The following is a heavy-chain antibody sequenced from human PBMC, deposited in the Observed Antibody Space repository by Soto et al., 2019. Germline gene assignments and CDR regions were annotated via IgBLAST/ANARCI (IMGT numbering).Heavy chain of an antibody. D-gene: IGHD2-2*01. CDR1: GGSISSYF. CDR2: IYYSGST. Sequence: SETLSLTCTVSGGSISSYFWSWIRQPPGKGLEWIGDIYYSGSTNYNPSLKSRVTISVDTSKNQFSLKLSSVTAADTAVYYCARRSAAMSSLYNWFDPWGQGTLVTVSS. J-gene: IGHJ5*02. CDR3: ARRSAAMSSLYNWFDP. V-gene: IGHV4-59*08.